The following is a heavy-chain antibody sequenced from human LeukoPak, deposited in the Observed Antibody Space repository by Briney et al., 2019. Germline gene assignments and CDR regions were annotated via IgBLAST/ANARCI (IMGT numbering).Heavy chain of an antibody. D-gene: IGHD6-13*01. J-gene: IGHJ6*03. CDR3: ARGAAATEYYYYYYYMDV. V-gene: IGHV4-59*01. Sequence: SETLSLTCTVSGGSISSYYWTWIRQPPGKGLEWIGYIYYSGSTNYNPSLKSRVTISVDTSKNPFSLKLSSVTAADTAVYYCARGAAATEYYYYYYYMDVWGKGTTVTVSS. CDR2: IYYSGST. CDR1: GGSISSYY.